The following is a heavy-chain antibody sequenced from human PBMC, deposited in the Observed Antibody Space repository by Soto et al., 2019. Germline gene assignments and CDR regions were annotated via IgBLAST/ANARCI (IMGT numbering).Heavy chain of an antibody. Sequence: RSLTCIVSGESISSSSYYWGWIRQPPGKGLEWIGSIYYSGRTYYNPSFKSRVTISIDTSKNQFSLKLSSVTATDTAVYYCARQRTTVVTQAYFDHWGQGALVTVSS. CDR3: ARQRTTVVTQAYFDH. CDR1: GESISSSSYY. CDR2: IYYSGRT. V-gene: IGHV4-39*01. J-gene: IGHJ4*02. D-gene: IGHD2-21*02.